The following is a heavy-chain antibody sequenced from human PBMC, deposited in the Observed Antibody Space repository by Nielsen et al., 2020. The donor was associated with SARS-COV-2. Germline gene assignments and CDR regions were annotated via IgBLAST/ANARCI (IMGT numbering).Heavy chain of an antibody. CDR3: ARGPLRYGMDV. V-gene: IGHV3-20*04. CDR1: GFTFDDYG. J-gene: IGHJ6*02. Sequence: GESLKISCAASGFTFDDYGMSWVRQAPGKGLEWVSGINWNGGSTGYADSVKGRFTISRDNAKNSLYLQMNSLRSDDTAVYYCARGPLRYGMDVWGQGTTVTVSS. CDR2: INWNGGST.